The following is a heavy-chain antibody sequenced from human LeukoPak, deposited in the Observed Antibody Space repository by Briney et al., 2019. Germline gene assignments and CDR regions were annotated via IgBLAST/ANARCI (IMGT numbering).Heavy chain of an antibody. CDR3: ARGYGGSTRWFDP. CDR2: INHSGST. CDR1: GGSFSGYY. J-gene: IGHJ5*02. V-gene: IGHV4-34*01. Sequence: SETLSLTCAVYGGSFSGYYWSWIRQPPGKGLEWIGEINHSGSTNYNPSLKSRVTISVDTSKNQFSLKLSSVTAADTAVYYCARGYGGSTRWFDPWGQGTLVTVSS. D-gene: IGHD2-15*01.